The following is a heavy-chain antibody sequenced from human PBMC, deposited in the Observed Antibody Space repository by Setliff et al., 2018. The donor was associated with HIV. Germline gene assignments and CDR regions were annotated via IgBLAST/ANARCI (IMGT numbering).Heavy chain of an antibody. CDR2: INHSGST. V-gene: IGHV4-34*01. CDR1: GGSFSGYY. D-gene: IGHD3-22*01. CDR3: ARLRITMIMMLNYFDY. J-gene: IGHJ4*02. Sequence: ETLSLTCAVYGGSFSGYYWSWIRQPPGKGLEWIGEINHSGSTNYNPSLKSRVTISVDTSKNQFSLKLSSVTAADTAVYFCARLRITMIMMLNYFDYWGQGTLVTVSS.